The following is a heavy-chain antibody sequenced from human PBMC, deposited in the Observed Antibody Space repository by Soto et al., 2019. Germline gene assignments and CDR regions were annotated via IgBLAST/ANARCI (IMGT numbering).Heavy chain of an antibody. CDR2: IFSNDEK. CDR1: GFSLSNARMG. V-gene: IGHV2-26*01. Sequence: QVTLKESGPVLVKPTETLTLTCTVSGFSLSNARMGVSWIRQPPGKALEWLAHIFSNDEKSYSPSLKSRLTISKDTAKSQVVLTMANMAPVDTATYCCARIGGYQLLTNQGGWFDPWGQGTLVTVSS. J-gene: IGHJ5*02. CDR3: ARIGGYQLLTNQGGWFDP. D-gene: IGHD2-2*01.